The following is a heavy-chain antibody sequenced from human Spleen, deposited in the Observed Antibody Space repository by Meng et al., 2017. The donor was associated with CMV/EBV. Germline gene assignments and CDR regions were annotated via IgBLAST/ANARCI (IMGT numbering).Heavy chain of an antibody. CDR2: ISAFGTST. J-gene: IGHJ4*02. D-gene: IGHD3-22*01. V-gene: IGHV3-23*01. CDR1: GVTFSSYW. CDR3: AKDKTYYYDSSGYYFHD. Sequence: GESLKISCAASGVTFSSYWMHWVRQAPGKGLEWVSRISAFGTSTYYADSVKGRFTISRDDSKNTVFLQVKSLRGEDTAIYFCAKDKTYYYDSSGYYFHDWGQGTLVTVSS.